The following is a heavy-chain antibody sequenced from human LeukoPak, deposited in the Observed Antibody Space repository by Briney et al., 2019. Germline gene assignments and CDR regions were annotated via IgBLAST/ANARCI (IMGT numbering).Heavy chain of an antibody. Sequence: QSSETLSLTCTVSGYTISSGYYWGWIRQPPGKGLEWVSSISSTGGTTYYADSVKGRFTISRDNSKNTLYLQMNSLRAEDTAIYYCAKNGDRGAYCTGGTCYPYFYYYMDVWGKGTTVTI. CDR2: ISSTGGTT. CDR1: GYTISSGYY. J-gene: IGHJ6*03. D-gene: IGHD2-15*01. CDR3: AKNGDRGAYCTGGTCYPYFYYYMDV. V-gene: IGHV3-23*01.